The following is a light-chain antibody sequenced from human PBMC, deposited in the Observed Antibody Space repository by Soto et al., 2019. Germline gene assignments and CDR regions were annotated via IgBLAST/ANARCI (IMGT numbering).Light chain of an antibody. V-gene: IGKV1-39*01. Sequence: DIQLTQSPSSLSASVGDRVTITCRASQSIHNYLNWYQLKPGKAPKLLIYAASTLQSGVPSRFSGSGSGTDFTLTISSLQPEDLAIYSCQQTYSNFPITFGPGTKVDIK. J-gene: IGKJ3*01. CDR2: AAS. CDR3: QQTYSNFPIT. CDR1: QSIHNY.